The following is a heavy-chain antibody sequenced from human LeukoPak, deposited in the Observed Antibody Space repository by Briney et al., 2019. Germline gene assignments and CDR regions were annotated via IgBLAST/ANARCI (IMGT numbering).Heavy chain of an antibody. CDR1: GLTFDNYA. J-gene: IGHJ4*02. V-gene: IGHV3-9*01. CDR3: AKDIRPWPTYYFDY. D-gene: IGHD2/OR15-2a*01. CDR2: ISWNSATI. Sequence: GGSLRLSCVASGLTFDNYAMHWVRQAPGKGLEWISGISWNSATIAYADSVKGRFTISRDNAKNSLYLQMNSLRAEDTALYYCAKDIRPWPTYYFDYWGQGTLVTVSS.